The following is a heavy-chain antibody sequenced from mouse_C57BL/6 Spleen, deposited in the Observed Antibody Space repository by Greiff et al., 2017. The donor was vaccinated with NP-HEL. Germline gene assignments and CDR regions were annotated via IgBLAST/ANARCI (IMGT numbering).Heavy chain of an antibody. Sequence: EVKLVESGGGLVKPGGSLKLSCAASGFTFSAYGMHWVRQAPEKGLAWVAYISSGSSTLYYADTVQGRFTISRDNAKHTLFLQLPSLRSEETAMYYCARERGDYAMDDWGQGTSVTVAS. CDR2: ISSGSSTL. J-gene: IGHJ4*01. CDR1: GFTFSAYG. CDR3: ARERGDYAMDD. V-gene: IGHV5-17*01.